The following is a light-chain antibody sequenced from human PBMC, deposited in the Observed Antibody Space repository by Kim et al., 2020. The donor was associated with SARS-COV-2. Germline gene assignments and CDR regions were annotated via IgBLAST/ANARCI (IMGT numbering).Light chain of an antibody. Sequence: GQSITISCTGNSSDVGDYDYVSWYQQHPGKAPKLIIFDVSNRPSGGSSRCSGSKSGNTASLTISGLQDEDEADYYCCSYARGSAYVFGTGTEVTVL. CDR1: SSDVGDYDY. V-gene: IGLV2-14*03. CDR3: CSYARGSAYV. J-gene: IGLJ1*01. CDR2: DVS.